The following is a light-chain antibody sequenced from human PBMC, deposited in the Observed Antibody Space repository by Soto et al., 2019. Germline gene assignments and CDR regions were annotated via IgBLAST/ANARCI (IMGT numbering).Light chain of an antibody. Sequence: QLVLTQPPSASGTPGQRVTISCSGSSSNIGSNTVNWYQQLPGTAPKVLIYSNNERPSGVPARFSGSKSGTSASLGISGLRSEDEADYYCATWDDSLNGVVFGGGTKVTVL. V-gene: IGLV1-44*01. CDR1: SSNIGSNT. J-gene: IGLJ2*01. CDR2: SNN. CDR3: ATWDDSLNGVV.